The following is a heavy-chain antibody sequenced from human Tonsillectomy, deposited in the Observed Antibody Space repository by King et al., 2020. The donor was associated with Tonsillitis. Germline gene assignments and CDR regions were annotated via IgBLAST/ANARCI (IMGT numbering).Heavy chain of an antibody. CDR3: ARDTVSSGWCPFDY. V-gene: IGHV1-18*01. CDR2: ISAYSGHT. Sequence: VQLVESGAXVXXXXXSXXXXXXASGXXXXSYGISWXRQAPGQGLEWMGWISAYSGHTNYAQKLQGRVTMTTDTSTSTAYMELRSLRSDDTAVYYCARDTVSSGWCPFDYWGQGTLVTVSS. D-gene: IGHD6-19*01. CDR1: GXXXXSYG. J-gene: IGHJ4*02.